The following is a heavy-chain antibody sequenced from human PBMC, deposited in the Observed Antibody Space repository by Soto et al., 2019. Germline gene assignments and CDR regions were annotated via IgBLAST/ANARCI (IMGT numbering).Heavy chain of an antibody. Sequence: QVQLVQSGAEVKKPGASVKVAFKASGYTFTSYGISWVRQSPGQGLEWMGWISAYNGNTHYSQKLQGRVTMTTDTSKSTAYMELRRLRSDDTAVYYCARESPPADYWGQGTLVTVSS. CDR1: GYTFTSYG. V-gene: IGHV1-18*01. CDR2: ISAYNGNT. CDR3: ARESPPADY. J-gene: IGHJ4*02.